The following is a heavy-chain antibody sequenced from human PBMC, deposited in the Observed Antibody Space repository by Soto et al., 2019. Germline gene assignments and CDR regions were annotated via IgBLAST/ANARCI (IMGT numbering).Heavy chain of an antibody. CDR1: GGSISSGGYY. CDR3: ARVSGRWLQFDY. CDR2: IYYSGST. Sequence: SETLSLTCTVSGGSISSGGYYWSWIRQHPGKGLEWIGYIYYSGSTYYNPSLKSRVTISVDTSKNQFSLKLSSVTAADTAVYYRARVSGRWLQFDYWGQGTLVTVSS. D-gene: IGHD5-12*01. V-gene: IGHV4-31*03. J-gene: IGHJ4*02.